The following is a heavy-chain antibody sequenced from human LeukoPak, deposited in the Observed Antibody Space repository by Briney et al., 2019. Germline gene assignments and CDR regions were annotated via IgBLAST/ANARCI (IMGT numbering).Heavy chain of an antibody. CDR2: ISSNGGST. Sequence: EGALRLSCSSSGFTFSRYAMHWVRQAPGKGLEYVSDISSNGGSTYYADSVKGRFTISRDNSQNTLYLQMSSLRAEDTDVYYCVKDGSGSYYTYYFDYWGKGTLVTVSS. D-gene: IGHD3-10*01. V-gene: IGHV3-64D*06. CDR3: VKDGSGSYYTYYFDY. J-gene: IGHJ4*02. CDR1: GFTFSRYA.